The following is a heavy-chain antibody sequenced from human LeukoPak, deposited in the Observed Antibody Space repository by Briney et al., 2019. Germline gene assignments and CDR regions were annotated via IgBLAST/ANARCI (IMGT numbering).Heavy chain of an antibody. V-gene: IGHV3-23*01. CDR3: AKDYYYDSSGYYYQRASDY. J-gene: IGHJ4*02. Sequence: ETLSLTCAVYGGSFSGYYWSWVRQAPGKGLEWVSAISGSGGSTYYADSVKGRFTISRDNSKNTLYLQMNSLRAEDTAVYYCAKDYYYDSSGYYYQRASDYWGQGTLVTVSS. CDR1: GGSFSGYY. D-gene: IGHD3-22*01. CDR2: ISGSGGST.